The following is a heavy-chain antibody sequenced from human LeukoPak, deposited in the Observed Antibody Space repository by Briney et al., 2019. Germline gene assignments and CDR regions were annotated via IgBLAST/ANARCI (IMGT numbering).Heavy chain of an antibody. J-gene: IGHJ4*02. D-gene: IGHD3-10*01. CDR2: IYYSGST. CDR3: ARTERITMVRGVTNFDY. Sequence: SETLSLTCAVYRGSFSDNYWSWIRQPPGKGLEWIGSIYYSGSTYYNPSLKSRVTISVDTSKNQFSLKLSSVTAADTAVYYCARTERITMVRGVTNFDYWGQGTLVTVSS. CDR1: RGSFSDNY. V-gene: IGHV4-34*01.